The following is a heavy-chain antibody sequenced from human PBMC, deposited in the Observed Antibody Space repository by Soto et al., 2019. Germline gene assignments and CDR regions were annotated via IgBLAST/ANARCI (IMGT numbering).Heavy chain of an antibody. D-gene: IGHD6-13*01. CDR2: ISGSGGST. CDR1: GFTLSNYA. Sequence: HPGGSLRLSCAASGFTLSNYAVTWVRQAPGKGLEWVSTISGSGGSTYYADSVKGRFTISRDNSKNTLYLQMNSLRAEDTAVYYCAKDQGSSWYEIDYWGQGTLVTVSS. CDR3: AKDQGSSWYEIDY. J-gene: IGHJ4*02. V-gene: IGHV3-23*01.